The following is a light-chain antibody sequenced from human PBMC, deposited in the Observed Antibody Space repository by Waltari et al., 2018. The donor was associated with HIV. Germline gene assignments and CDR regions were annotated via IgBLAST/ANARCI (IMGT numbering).Light chain of an antibody. CDR3: QQYHSYPLT. CDR2: AAS. V-gene: IGKV1D-16*01. J-gene: IGKJ4*01. CDR1: QVISGW. Sequence: DIQMAQFPSSLSAYVGDRVTITCRASQVISGWVAWYQQLPGKAPNSLIYAASNLQSGVPSRFSGSGSGTNFTLIINNLQPEDIATYFCQQYHSYPLTFGGGTKVEIK.